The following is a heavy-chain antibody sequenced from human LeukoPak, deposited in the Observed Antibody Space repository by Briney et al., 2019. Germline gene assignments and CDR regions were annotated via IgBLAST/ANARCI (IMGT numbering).Heavy chain of an antibody. J-gene: IGHJ6*02. CDR1: EFTFEDYA. D-gene: IGHD2-2*01. CDR2: VSGDGYTT. Sequence: PGGSLRLSCVASEFTFEDYAMSWVRQVPGKGLEWVSLVSGDGYTTYYADSVKGRFSISRDNMKNSLYLQMNSLRADDTALYYCAKEVVEVIPTAVDGELYFYYYGMDVWGQGTTVIVSS. CDR3: AKEVVEVIPTAVDGELYFYYYGMDV. V-gene: IGHV3-43*02.